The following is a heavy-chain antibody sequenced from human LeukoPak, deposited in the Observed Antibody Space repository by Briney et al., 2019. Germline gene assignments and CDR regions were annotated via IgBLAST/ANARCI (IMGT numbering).Heavy chain of an antibody. CDR3: ARDRRYFGEAPDY. J-gene: IGHJ4*02. V-gene: IGHV3-7*01. D-gene: IGHD3-9*01. CDR2: IKRDGGEK. Sequence: PGGSLRLSCAASGFTFSIYWMSWVRQAPGKGLEWLANIKRDGGEKYYVDSVKGRFTISRDNAKNSLYLQMNSLRAEDTAVYYCARDRRYFGEAPDYWGQGTLVTVSS. CDR1: GFTFSIYW.